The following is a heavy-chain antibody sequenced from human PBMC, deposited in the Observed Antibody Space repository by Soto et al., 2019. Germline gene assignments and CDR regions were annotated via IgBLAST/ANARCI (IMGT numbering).Heavy chain of an antibody. CDR2: ISGSGGRT. V-gene: IGHV3-23*01. D-gene: IGHD6-19*01. Sequence: EVQLLESGGGLVQPGGSLRLSCAASGFTFSSYAMSWVRQAPGKGLEWVSGISGSGGRTYYPDSVKGRFAISRDNSGNTLYLQMNSLRAEDTALYFCAKDTRWLVPTDFDYWGQGILVTVSS. CDR3: AKDTRWLVPTDFDY. J-gene: IGHJ4*02. CDR1: GFTFSSYA.